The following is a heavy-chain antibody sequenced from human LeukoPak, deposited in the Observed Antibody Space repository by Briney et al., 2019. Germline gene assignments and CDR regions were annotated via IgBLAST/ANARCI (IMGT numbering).Heavy chain of an antibody. J-gene: IGHJ5*02. CDR2: IYYTGTT. CDR1: GVSISSGGFY. CDR3: STSDDSSGYLTPSDP. V-gene: IGHV4-31*03. D-gene: IGHD3-22*01. Sequence: SQTLSLTCSVSGVSISSGGFYWSWIRQLPGKGLEWIGYIYYTGTTYYNPSLRTRVIISVDTSKNQFSLKVNSVTASDTAVYYCSTSDDSSGYLTPSDPWGQGTLVTVSS.